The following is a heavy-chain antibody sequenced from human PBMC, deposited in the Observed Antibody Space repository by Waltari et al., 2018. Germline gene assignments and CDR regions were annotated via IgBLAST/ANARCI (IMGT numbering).Heavy chain of an antibody. CDR1: GFTFSSYA. V-gene: IGHV3-23*01. CDR2: ISGSGGST. J-gene: IGHJ4*02. D-gene: IGHD5-18*01. CDR3: AKDGGYRKWGYYFDY. Sequence: EVQLLESGGGLVQPGGSLRLSCAASGFTFSSYAMSWVRQAPGKGLGWVSAISGSGGSTYYADSVKGRFTISRDNSKNTLYLQMNSLRAEDTAVYYCAKDGGYRKWGYYFDYWGQGTLVTVSS.